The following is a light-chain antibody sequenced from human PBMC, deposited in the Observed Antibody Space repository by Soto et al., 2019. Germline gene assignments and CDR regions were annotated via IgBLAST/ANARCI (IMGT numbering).Light chain of an antibody. CDR2: GAS. Sequence: EIVLTQSPGTLSWSLGERATLSCRASQSVSKYLAWYQQKPGQAPRLLIYGASSRPHGIPDRFSGSGSGTDFTLTINRLEPEDVAVYYCHQYATSPRLTFGHGTNLDI. V-gene: IGKV3-20*01. CDR1: QSVSKY. CDR3: HQYATSPRLT. J-gene: IGKJ3*01.